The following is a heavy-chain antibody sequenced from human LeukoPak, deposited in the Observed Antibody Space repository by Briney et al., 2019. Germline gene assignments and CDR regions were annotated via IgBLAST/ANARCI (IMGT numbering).Heavy chain of an antibody. Sequence: SSETLSLTCTVSGGSSSSSSYYWDWIRQPPGKGLEWIGSIYHTGTTYYSPSLQSRVTISVHTSKNQFSLKLSSVTAADTAVYYCARQECNGGSCYSRAIWFDPWGQGTLVTVSS. CDR1: GGSSSSSSYY. D-gene: IGHD2-15*01. J-gene: IGHJ5*02. V-gene: IGHV4-39*01. CDR2: IYHTGTT. CDR3: ARQECNGGSCYSRAIWFDP.